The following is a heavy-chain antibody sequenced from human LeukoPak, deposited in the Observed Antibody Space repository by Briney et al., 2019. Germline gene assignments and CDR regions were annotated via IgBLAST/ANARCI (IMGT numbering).Heavy chain of an antibody. J-gene: IGHJ4*02. CDR3: ARDDHGGNSPPCY. Sequence: GGSLRLSCAASGFTFSSYAMHWVRQAPGKGLEWVAVISYDGSNKYYADSVKGRFTISRDNSKNTLYLQMNSLRAEDTAVYYCARDDHGGNSPPCYWGQGTLVTVSS. CDR2: ISYDGSNK. CDR1: GFTFSSYA. D-gene: IGHD4-23*01. V-gene: IGHV3-30-3*01.